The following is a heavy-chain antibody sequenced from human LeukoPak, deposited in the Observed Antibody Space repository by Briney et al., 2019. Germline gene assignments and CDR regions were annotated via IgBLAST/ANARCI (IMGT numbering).Heavy chain of an antibody. Sequence: ASVKVSCKASGGTFSSYAISWVRQAPGQGLEWMGGIIPIFGTANYAQMFQGRVTITADESTSTAYMELSSLKSEDTAVYYCATYRPEADDYGDYRFFYYMDVWGKGTTVTISS. CDR1: GGTFSSYA. V-gene: IGHV1-69*13. D-gene: IGHD4-17*01. CDR3: ATYRPEADDYGDYRFFYYMDV. J-gene: IGHJ6*03. CDR2: IIPIFGTA.